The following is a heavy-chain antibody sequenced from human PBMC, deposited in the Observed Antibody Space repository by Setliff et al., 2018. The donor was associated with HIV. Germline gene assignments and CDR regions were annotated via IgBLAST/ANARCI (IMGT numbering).Heavy chain of an antibody. J-gene: IGHJ1*01. D-gene: IGHD3-16*01. CDR1: GDSINNYY. Sequence: SETLSLTCTVSGDSINNYYWSWIRQPPGKGLEWIGYVYSTGSTNSKSSLKSRVTISVDTSKNQFSLKLSSVTAEDTAVFYCVKDGVRALTRKESKYFQYWGQGTLVTVSS. CDR3: VKDGVRALTRKESKYFQY. V-gene: IGHV4-59*01. CDR2: VYSTGST.